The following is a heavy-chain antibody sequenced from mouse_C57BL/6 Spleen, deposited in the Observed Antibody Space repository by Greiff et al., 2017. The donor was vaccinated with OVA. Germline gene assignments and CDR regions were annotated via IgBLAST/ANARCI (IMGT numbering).Heavy chain of an antibody. CDR1: GFNIKDYY. CDR2: IDPEDGDT. Sequence: DVKLQESGAELVRPGASVKLSCTASGFNIKDYYMHWVKQRPEQGLEWIGRIDPEDGDTEYAPKFQGKATMTADTSSNTAYLQLSSLTSEDTAVYYCTGSTYGSRIDYWGQGTTLTVSS. V-gene: IGHV14-1*01. D-gene: IGHD1-1*01. J-gene: IGHJ2*01. CDR3: TGSTYGSRIDY.